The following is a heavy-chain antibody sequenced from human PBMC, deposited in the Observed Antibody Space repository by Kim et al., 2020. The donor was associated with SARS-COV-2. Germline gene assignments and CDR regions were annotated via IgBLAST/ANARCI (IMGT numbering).Heavy chain of an antibody. CDR3: AKTGQLDY. D-gene: IGHD6-13*01. Sequence: GGSLRLSCAASGFTFSTYAMSWVRQAPRRGLEWVSTITGNGAATYYADSVRGRFTISGDNSKNTLSLQMNSLRAEDTALYYCAKTGQLDYWGQGTLVTVSS. CDR2: ITGNGAAT. CDR1: GFTFSTYA. V-gene: IGHV3-23*01. J-gene: IGHJ4*02.